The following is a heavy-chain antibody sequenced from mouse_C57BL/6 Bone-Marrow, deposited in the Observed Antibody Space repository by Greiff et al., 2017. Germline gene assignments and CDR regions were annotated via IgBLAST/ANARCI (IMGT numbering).Heavy chain of an antibody. Sequence: QVQLKESGAELARPGASVKLSCKASGYTFTSYGISWVKQRTGQGLEWIGEIYPRSGNTYYNEKFKGKATLTADKSSSTAYIELRSLTSEDSAVYFCARGAYSFFYAMDYWGQGTSVTVSS. V-gene: IGHV1-81*01. CDR1: GYTFTSYG. J-gene: IGHJ4*01. CDR3: ARGAYSFFYAMDY. CDR2: IYPRSGNT. D-gene: IGHD2-12*01.